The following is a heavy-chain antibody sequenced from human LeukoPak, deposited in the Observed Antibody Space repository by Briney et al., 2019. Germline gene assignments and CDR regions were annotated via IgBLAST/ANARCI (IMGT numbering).Heavy chain of an antibody. CDR2: IYNSGRT. CDR1: GFTCSSFA. V-gene: IGHV4-39*01. J-gene: IGHJ4*02. CDR3: ARPWASGSLRFAFDY. Sequence: GSLRLSCAASGFTCSSFAMSGIRQPPGKGREWIGIIYNSGRTYYNPSLKSRVTISEDTSKNQFSLMLTSVTAADTAVYSCARPWASGSLRFAFDYWGQGTLVTASS. D-gene: IGHD3-10*01.